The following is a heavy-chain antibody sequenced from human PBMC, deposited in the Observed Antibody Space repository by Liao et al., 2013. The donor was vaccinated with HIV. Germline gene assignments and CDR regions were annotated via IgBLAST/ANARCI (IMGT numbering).Heavy chain of an antibody. CDR1: GGSFSGYY. V-gene: IGHV4-34*09. CDR3: ARGGWDYYYYYYMDV. Sequence: QVQLQESGPGLVKPSQTLSLTCAVYGGSFSGYYWSWVRQPPGKGLEWIGEINQSGSTNYNPSLKSRVTISVDTSKNQFSLKLSSVTAADTAVYYCARGGWDYYYYYYMDVWGKGTTVTVSS. J-gene: IGHJ6*03. CDR2: INQSGST. D-gene: IGHD3-16*01.